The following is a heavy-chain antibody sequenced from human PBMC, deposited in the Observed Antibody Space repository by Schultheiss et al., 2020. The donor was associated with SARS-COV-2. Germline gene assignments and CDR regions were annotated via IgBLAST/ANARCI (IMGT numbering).Heavy chain of an antibody. V-gene: IGHV4-61*01. CDR3: ARGKGPPGADY. J-gene: IGHJ4*02. CDR1: GGSISSSSYY. Sequence: SETLSLTCTVSGGSISSSSYYWSWIRQPPGKGLEWIGYIYYSGSTYYNPSLKSRVTISVDTSKNQFSLKLSSVTAADTAVYYCARGKGPPGADYWGQGTLVTVSS. CDR2: IYYSGST.